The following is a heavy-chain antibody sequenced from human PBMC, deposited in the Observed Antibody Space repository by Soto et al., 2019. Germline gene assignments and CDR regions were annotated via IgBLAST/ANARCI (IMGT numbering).Heavy chain of an antibody. Sequence: QVQLVQSGAEVKKPGSSVKVSCKASGGTFSSYAISWVRQAPGQGLEWMGGIIPIFGTANYAQKFQGRVTIAADESTSRAYMELSSLRSEDTAVYYCAGDRSGGYHFDYWGQGTLVTVSS. CDR3: AGDRSGGYHFDY. V-gene: IGHV1-69*12. CDR1: GGTFSSYA. J-gene: IGHJ4*02. CDR2: IIPIFGTA. D-gene: IGHD1-26*01.